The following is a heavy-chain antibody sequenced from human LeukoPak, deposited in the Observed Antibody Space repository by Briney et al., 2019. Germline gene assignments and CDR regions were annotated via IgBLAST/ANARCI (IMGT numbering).Heavy chain of an antibody. CDR3: AARKVRGVWFYLDY. CDR2: IYDDNA. CDR1: GFTVSAYA. Sequence: GVSLRLSCAASGFTVSAYAMAWVRQAPGKGLEWVSTIYDDNAYYADSVKGRFAISTDNSKNTLYLQMNSLRVEDTAVYFCAARKVRGVWFYLDYWGQGTLVTVSS. V-gene: IGHV3-23*01. J-gene: IGHJ4*02. D-gene: IGHD3-10*01.